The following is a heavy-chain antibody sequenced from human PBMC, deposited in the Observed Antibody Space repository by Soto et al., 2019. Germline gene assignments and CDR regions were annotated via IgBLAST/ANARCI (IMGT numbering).Heavy chain of an antibody. CDR3: ARYSSGYKVVYGMDV. CDR1: GFSLSTSGMC. CDR2: IDWDDDK. V-gene: IGHV2-70*01. J-gene: IGHJ6*02. Sequence: SGPTLVNPTPTLTLTCTFSGFSLSTSGMCVSWIRQPPGKALEWLALIDWDDDKYYSTSLKTRLTISKDTSKNQVVLTMTNMDPVDTATYYCARYSSGYKVVYGMDVWGQGTTVTVSS. D-gene: IGHD3-22*01.